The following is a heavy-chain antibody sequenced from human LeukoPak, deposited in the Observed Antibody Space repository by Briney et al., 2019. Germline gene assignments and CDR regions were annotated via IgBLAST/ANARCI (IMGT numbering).Heavy chain of an antibody. J-gene: IGHJ5*02. D-gene: IGHD3-3*01. Sequence: GGSLRLPCAASGFTFSSYAMSWVRQAPGKGLEWVSAISDSGGSTYYADSVKGRFTISRDNSRNTLYLQMNSLRAEDTAVYYCAKYYDFWSRYPADWFDPWGQGTLVTVSS. V-gene: IGHV3-23*01. CDR3: AKYYDFWSRYPADWFDP. CDR1: GFTFSSYA. CDR2: ISDSGGST.